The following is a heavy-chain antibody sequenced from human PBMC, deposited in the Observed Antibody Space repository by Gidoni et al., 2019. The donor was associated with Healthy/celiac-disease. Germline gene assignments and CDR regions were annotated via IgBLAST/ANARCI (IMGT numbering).Heavy chain of an antibody. CDR1: GGSFSGYY. V-gene: IGHV4-34*01. CDR3: ASSRSYYKKRDMDV. CDR2: INHSGST. D-gene: IGHD3-10*01. J-gene: IGHJ6*03. Sequence: QVQLQQWGAGLLKPSETLSLTCAVYGGSFSGYYWSWIRQPPGKGLEWIGEINHSGSTNYNPSLKSRVTISVDTSKNQFSLKLSSVTAADTAVYYCASSRSYYKKRDMDVWGKGTTVTVSS.